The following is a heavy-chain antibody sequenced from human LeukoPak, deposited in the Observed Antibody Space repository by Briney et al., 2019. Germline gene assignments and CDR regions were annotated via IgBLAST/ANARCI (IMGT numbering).Heavy chain of an antibody. Sequence: ASVKVSCKASGYTFTGYYMHWVRQAPGQGLEWMGWINPNSGGTNYAQKFQGRVTMTRDTSISTAYMELSRLRSDDTAVYYCARPPGEPGYYDSSGYDLGYWGQGTLVTVSS. D-gene: IGHD3-22*01. CDR2: INPNSGGT. J-gene: IGHJ4*02. CDR3: ARPPGEPGYYDSSGYDLGY. CDR1: GYTFTGYY. V-gene: IGHV1-2*02.